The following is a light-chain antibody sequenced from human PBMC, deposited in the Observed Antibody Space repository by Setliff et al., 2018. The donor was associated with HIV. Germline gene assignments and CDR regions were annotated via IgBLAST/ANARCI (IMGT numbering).Light chain of an antibody. V-gene: IGLV2-14*01. CDR1: TSDVGAYDY. J-gene: IGLJ2*01. CDR3: SSYTTTSTVV. Sequence: QSVLTQPDSVSGSPGQSITISCTGTTSDVGAYDYVSWYQQHPGKAPKLMIYEVSYRPSGISTRFTGSKSGNTASLTISGLQAEDEADYHCSSYTTTSTVVFGGGTKVTVL. CDR2: EVS.